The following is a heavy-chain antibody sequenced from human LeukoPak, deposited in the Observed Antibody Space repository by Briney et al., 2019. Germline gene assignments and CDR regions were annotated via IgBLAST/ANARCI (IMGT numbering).Heavy chain of an antibody. V-gene: IGHV3-23*01. Sequence: QAGGSLRLSCVASGFTFSSYGMHWVRQAPGKGLEWVSAISGSGGSTYYADSVKGRFTISRDNSKNTLYLQMNSLRAEDTAVYYCAKGSDFWSGYYNDYWGQGTLVTVSS. J-gene: IGHJ4*02. CDR3: AKGSDFWSGYYNDY. CDR2: ISGSGGST. CDR1: GFTFSSYG. D-gene: IGHD3-3*01.